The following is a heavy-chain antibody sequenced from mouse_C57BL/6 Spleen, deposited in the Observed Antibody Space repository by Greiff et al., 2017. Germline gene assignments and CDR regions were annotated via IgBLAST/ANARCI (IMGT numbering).Heavy chain of an antibody. CDR3: TRWSGPYAMDY. J-gene: IGHJ4*01. D-gene: IGHD3-1*01. Sequence: QVQLKESGAELVRPGASVKLSCKASGYTFTDYYINWVKQRPGQGLEWIGRIYPGSGNTYYNEKFKGKATLTADKSSSTAYMQLSSLTYEYSAVYFCTRWSGPYAMDYWGQGTSVTVSS. CDR2: IYPGSGNT. V-gene: IGHV1-76*01. CDR1: GYTFTDYY.